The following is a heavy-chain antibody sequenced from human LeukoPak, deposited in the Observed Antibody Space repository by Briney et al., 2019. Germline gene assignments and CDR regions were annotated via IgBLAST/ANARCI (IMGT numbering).Heavy chain of an antibody. CDR2: IHPVDSHT. V-gene: IGHV5-51*01. Sequence: GASLKISCKSYGFSFTSYWIGWVRPMPGKGLEWMGIIHPVDSHTRYSPSFHGQVSISADKSISTAYLQWSSLKASDTAMYYCARRGKSAFDVWGQGTMVTVSS. CDR1: GFSFTSYW. J-gene: IGHJ3*01. D-gene: IGHD1-26*01. CDR3: ARRGKSAFDV.